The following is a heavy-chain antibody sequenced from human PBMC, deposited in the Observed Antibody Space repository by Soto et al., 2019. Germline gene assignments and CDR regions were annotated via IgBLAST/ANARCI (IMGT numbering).Heavy chain of an antibody. CDR2: ISSTAGRTS. D-gene: IGHD3-10*01. Sequence: GGSLRLSCATSGFTFNTYPMTWGRQAPGKGLEWVSSISSTAGRTSSYADSVKGRFAISRDFSDNTVYLQMNNLRVDDTAVYFCAKGVLSFHYGTEIWGQGTTVTVSS. CDR1: GFTFNTYP. CDR3: AKGVLSFHYGTEI. V-gene: IGHV3-23*01. J-gene: IGHJ6*02.